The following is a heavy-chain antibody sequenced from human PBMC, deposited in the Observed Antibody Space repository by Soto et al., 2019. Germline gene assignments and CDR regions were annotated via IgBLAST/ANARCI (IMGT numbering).Heavy chain of an antibody. V-gene: IGHV3-11*06. J-gene: IGHJ6*02. Sequence: GGSLRLSCAASGFTFSDHYMSWIRQAPGKGLEWISYINPTGSYTHYADSVRGRFIISRDNADNSLYLQMNSLRAEDTALYYCARGHHSMDVWGQGATVTVS. CDR1: GFTFSDHY. CDR2: INPTGSYT. CDR3: ARGHHSMDV.